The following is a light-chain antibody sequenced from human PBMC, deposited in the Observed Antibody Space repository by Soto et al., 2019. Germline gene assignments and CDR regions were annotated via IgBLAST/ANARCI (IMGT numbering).Light chain of an antibody. J-gene: IGKJ4*01. Sequence: EIVMTQSPATLSVSPGERATLSCRASQSVSSNLAWYQQKPGQAPRVLIYDISTRATGIPTRFSGSGSGTEFTLTISSLQSEDFAVYYRQQYNSWPLTFGGGTKVEIK. CDR2: DIS. CDR1: QSVSSN. V-gene: IGKV3D-15*01. CDR3: QQYNSWPLT.